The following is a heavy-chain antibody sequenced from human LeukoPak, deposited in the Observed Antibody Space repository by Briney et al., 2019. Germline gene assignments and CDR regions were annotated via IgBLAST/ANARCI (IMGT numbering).Heavy chain of an antibody. D-gene: IGHD1-1*01. CDR2: IRHDECNN. CDR3: AKDRWATQTTYDAFDM. CDR1: GFTFSIYG. V-gene: IGHV3-30*02. J-gene: IGHJ3*02. Sequence: GGSLRLSCVASGFTFSIYGMHWVRQAPGKGLEWVAFIRHDECNNYYADSVKGRFTISRDTSKNTLYLQLNSLRAEDTAVYYCAKDRWATQTTYDAFDMWGQGTMVTVSS.